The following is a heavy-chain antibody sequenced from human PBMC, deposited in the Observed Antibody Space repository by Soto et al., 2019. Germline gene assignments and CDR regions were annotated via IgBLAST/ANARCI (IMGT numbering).Heavy chain of an antibody. CDR2: ISYDGSNK. V-gene: IGHV3-30*03. CDR3: AVAAGPTDV. D-gene: IGHD6-13*01. J-gene: IGHJ6*02. CDR1: GFTFSSYG. Sequence: QVQLVESGGGVVQPGRSLRLSCAASGFTFSSYGMHWVRQAPGKGLEWVAVISYDGSNKYYADSVKGRFTISRDNSKNPLYLQMNSLGAEETAVYYCAVAAGPTDVWGQGTTVTVSS.